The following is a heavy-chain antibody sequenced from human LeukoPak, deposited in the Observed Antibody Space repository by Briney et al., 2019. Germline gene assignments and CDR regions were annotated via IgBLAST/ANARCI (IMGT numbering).Heavy chain of an antibody. V-gene: IGHV4-61*08. CDR2: IYYSGST. D-gene: IGHD5-18*01. CDR3: ARGYIGGYSYGYGFDP. Sequence: PSETLSLTCTVSGGSIGSGGYHWSWIRQPPGEGLEWIGYIYYSGSTNYNPSLKSRVTISVDTSKNQFSLKLSSVTAADTAVYYCARGYIGGYSYGYGFDPWGQGTLVTVSS. J-gene: IGHJ5*02. CDR1: GGSIGSGGYH.